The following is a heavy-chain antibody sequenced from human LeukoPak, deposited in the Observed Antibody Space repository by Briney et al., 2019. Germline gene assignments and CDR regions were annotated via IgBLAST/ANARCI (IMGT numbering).Heavy chain of an antibody. CDR3: ARQLGYSSFDY. CDR2: IYYSGST. D-gene: IGHD5-24*01. V-gene: IGHV4-39*01. Sequence: PSETQSLTCTVSGGSISSSSYYWGWIRQPPGKGLEWIGSIYYSGSTYYNPSLKSRVTISVDTSKNQFSLKLSSVTAADTAVYYCARQLGYSSFDYWGQGTLVTVSS. CDR1: GGSISSSSYY. J-gene: IGHJ4*02.